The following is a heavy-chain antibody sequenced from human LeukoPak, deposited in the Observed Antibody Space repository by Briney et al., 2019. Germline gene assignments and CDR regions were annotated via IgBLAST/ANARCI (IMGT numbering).Heavy chain of an antibody. D-gene: IGHD5-24*01. CDR2: INHSGST. J-gene: IGHJ4*02. CDR3: ARGDGYNYRRIRY. CDR1: GGSFSGYY. Sequence: SETLSLTCAVYGGSFSGYYWSWIRQPPGKGLEWIGEINHSGSTNYNPSLKSRVTISVDTSKNQFSLKLSSVTAADTAVYYCARGDGYNYRRIRYWGQGTLVTVSS. V-gene: IGHV4-34*01.